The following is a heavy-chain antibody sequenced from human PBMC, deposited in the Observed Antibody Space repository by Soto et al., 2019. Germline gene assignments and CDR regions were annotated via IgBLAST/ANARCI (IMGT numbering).Heavy chain of an antibody. Sequence: QVQLVQSGAEVKKPGASVKVSCKTSGYTFTSYDINWVRQATGQGLEWMGWMNPYSGNTGYAQKFQGRVTMTRNTAISTAYMELSSLRSEDTAVYYCARYYYDRSGYSRDYWGQGTLVTVSS. CDR2: MNPYSGNT. CDR3: ARYYYDRSGYSRDY. D-gene: IGHD3-22*01. V-gene: IGHV1-8*01. J-gene: IGHJ4*02. CDR1: GYTFTSYD.